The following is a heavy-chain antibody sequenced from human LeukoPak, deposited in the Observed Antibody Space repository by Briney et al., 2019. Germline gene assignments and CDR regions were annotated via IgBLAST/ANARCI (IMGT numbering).Heavy chain of an antibody. V-gene: IGHV3-21*01. CDR2: ISSSSSYI. Sequence: PGGSLRLSCAASGFTFSSYSMNWVRQAPGKGLEWVSSISSSSSYIYYADSVKGRFTISRDNSKNTLYLQMNSLRAEDTAVYYCARDNYYDSSGLGYWGQGTLVTVSS. CDR3: ARDNYYDSSGLGY. D-gene: IGHD3-22*01. J-gene: IGHJ4*02. CDR1: GFTFSSYS.